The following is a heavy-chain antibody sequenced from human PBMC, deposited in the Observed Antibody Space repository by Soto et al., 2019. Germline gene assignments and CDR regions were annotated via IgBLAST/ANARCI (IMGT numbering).Heavy chain of an antibody. V-gene: IGHV4-31*03. CDR1: GGSIDNNGDS. CDR2: NNYRADT. Sequence: SETLSLTCTVSGGSIDNNGDSWTWIRQRPGGGLEWLGSNNYRADTYYTPSLRSRITISLDTSQNQFSLWLTSVTAADTAIYYCARGGSGWKALNYFDSWGQGILVTVSS. D-gene: IGHD6-19*01. J-gene: IGHJ4*02. CDR3: ARGGSGWKALNYFDS.